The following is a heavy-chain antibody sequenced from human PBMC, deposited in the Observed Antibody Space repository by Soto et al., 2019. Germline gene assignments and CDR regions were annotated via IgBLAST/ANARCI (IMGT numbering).Heavy chain of an antibody. Sequence: SETLSLTCTVSGGSISSGDYYWSWIRQPPGKGLEWIGYIYYSGSTYHNPSLKSRVTISVDTSKNQFSLKLSSVTAADTAVYYCARATAMVTVDYWGQGTLVTVSS. D-gene: IGHD5-18*01. CDR1: GGSISSGDYY. V-gene: IGHV4-30-4*01. CDR3: ARATAMVTVDY. CDR2: IYYSGST. J-gene: IGHJ4*02.